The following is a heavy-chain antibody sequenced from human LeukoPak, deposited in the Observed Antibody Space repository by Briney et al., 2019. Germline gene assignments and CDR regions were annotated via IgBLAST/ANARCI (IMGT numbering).Heavy chain of an antibody. D-gene: IGHD5-18*01. CDR3: ARMIRRGYSYGLPYYFDY. Sequence: GGSLRLSCAASGFTFSHAWMTWVRQAPGKGLEWVANIKQDGSEKYYVDSVKGRFTISRDNAKNSLYLQMNSLRAEDTAVYYCARMIRRGYSYGLPYYFDYWGQGTLVTVSS. J-gene: IGHJ4*02. CDR2: IKQDGSEK. V-gene: IGHV3-7*03. CDR1: GFTFSHAW.